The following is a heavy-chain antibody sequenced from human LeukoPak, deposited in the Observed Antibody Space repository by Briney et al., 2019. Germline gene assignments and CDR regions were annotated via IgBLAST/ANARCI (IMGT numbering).Heavy chain of an antibody. D-gene: IGHD5-12*01. Sequence: PSETLSLTCTVSGYSISTDYYWGWIRQPPGKGLEWIGTIYHSGSTYYNPSLKSRVTISVDTSKNQFSLKLSSVTAADTAVYYCARGPSGYHNTGGQGTLVTVSS. CDR2: IYHSGST. V-gene: IGHV4-38-2*02. CDR1: GYSISTDYY. CDR3: ARGPSGYHNT. J-gene: IGHJ4*02.